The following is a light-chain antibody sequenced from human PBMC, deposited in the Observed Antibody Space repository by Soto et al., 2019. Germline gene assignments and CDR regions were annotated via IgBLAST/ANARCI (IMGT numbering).Light chain of an antibody. CDR3: SSYTGSSTPYV. V-gene: IGLV2-14*01. J-gene: IGLJ1*01. Sequence: QSALTQPASVSGSPGQSSTISCTGTSSDVGGYNYVSWYQQHPGKAPKLMIYAVSNRPSGISNRFSGSKSGNTASLTISGLQAEDEADFYCSSYTGSSTPYVFGTGTKLTVL. CDR1: SSDVGGYNY. CDR2: AVS.